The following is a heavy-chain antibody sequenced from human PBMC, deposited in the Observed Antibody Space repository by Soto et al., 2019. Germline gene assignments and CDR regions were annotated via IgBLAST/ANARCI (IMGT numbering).Heavy chain of an antibody. CDR2: INHSGST. CDR1: GGSFSGYY. CDR3: ARRRVLRYIGFDP. D-gene: IGHD3-9*01. Sequence: SETLSLTCAVYGGSFSGYYWSWIRQPPGKGLEWIGEINHSGSTNYNPSLKSRVTIPVDTSKNQFSLKLSSVTAADTAVYYCARRRVLRYIGFDPWGQGTLVTVSS. J-gene: IGHJ5*02. V-gene: IGHV4-34*01.